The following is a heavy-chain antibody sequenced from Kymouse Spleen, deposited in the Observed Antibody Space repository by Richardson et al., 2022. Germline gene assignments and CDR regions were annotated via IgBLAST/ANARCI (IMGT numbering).Heavy chain of an antibody. J-gene: IGHJ6*02. CDR1: GGSFSGYY. CDR3: ARDGDCSSTSCYGYYYYGMDV. D-gene: IGHD2-2*02. Sequence: QVQLQQWGAGLLKPSETLSLTCAVYGGSFSGYYWSWIRQPPGKGLEWIGEINHSGSTNYNPSLKSRVTISVDTSKNQFSLKLSSVTAADTAVYYCARDGDCSSTSCYGYYYYGMDVWGQGTTVTVSS. V-gene: IGHV4-34*01. CDR2: INHSGST.